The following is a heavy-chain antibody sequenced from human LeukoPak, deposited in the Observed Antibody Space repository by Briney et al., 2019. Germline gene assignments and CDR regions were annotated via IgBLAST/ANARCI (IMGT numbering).Heavy chain of an antibody. CDR2: IYYSGST. CDR3: ARHGHDSSGYYYASFDI. D-gene: IGHD3-22*01. Sequence: NPSETLSLTCTVSGGSISSYYWSWIRQPPGKGLEWIGYIYYSGSTNYNPSLKSRVTISVDTSKNQFSLKLSSVTAADTAVYYCARHGHDSSGYYYASFDIWGQGTMVTVSS. V-gene: IGHV4-59*08. J-gene: IGHJ3*02. CDR1: GGSISSYY.